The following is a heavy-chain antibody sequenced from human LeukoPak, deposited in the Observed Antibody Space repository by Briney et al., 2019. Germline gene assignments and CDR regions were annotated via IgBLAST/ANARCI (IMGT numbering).Heavy chain of an antibody. D-gene: IGHD5-18*01. V-gene: IGHV6-1*01. CDR3: ARDPADGYGHFDY. CDR2: TYYRSKWYY. Sequence: SQTLSLTCAISGDSVSTNSAAWHWLRQSPSRGLQWLGMTYYRSKWYYDYAVSVKSRITINPDTSKNQFPLQLNSVTPEDTAVYYCARDPADGYGHFDYWGQGTLVTVSS. CDR1: GDSVSTNSAA. J-gene: IGHJ4*02.